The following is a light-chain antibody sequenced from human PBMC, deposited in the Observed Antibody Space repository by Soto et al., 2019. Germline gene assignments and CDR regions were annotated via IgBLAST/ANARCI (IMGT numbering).Light chain of an antibody. CDR3: SAYTISNTLVL. Sequence: QSVLTQPASVSGSPGQSITISCTGTSSDVGGYRYVSWYQQHPGKAPKLMIYEVSNRPSGVSSRFSGSKSGNTASLTISGLQAEDGADYYCSAYTISNTLVLFGGGTK. CDR1: SSDVGGYRY. V-gene: IGLV2-14*01. J-gene: IGLJ2*01. CDR2: EVS.